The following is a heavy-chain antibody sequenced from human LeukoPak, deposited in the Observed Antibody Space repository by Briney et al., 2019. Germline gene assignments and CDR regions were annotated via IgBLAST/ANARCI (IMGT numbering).Heavy chain of an antibody. CDR3: ARVRIAAPPGAFDI. D-gene: IGHD6-13*01. CDR1: GFTFSSYA. CDR2: ISYDGSNK. V-gene: IGHV3-30-3*01. J-gene: IGHJ3*02. Sequence: GGSLRLSCAASGFTFSSYAMHWVRQAPGKGLEWVAVISYDGSNKYYADSVKGRFTISRDNSKNTLYLQMNSLRAEDTAVYYCARVRIAAPPGAFDIWGQGTMVTVSS.